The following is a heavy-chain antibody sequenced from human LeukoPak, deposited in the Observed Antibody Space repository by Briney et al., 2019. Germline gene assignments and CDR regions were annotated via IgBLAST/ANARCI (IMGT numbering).Heavy chain of an antibody. D-gene: IGHD1-1*01. V-gene: IGHV1-8*01. CDR2: MNPNSGNT. CDR1: GYTFTSYD. J-gene: IGHJ3*02. Sequence: GASVKVSCKASGYTFTSYDINWVRQATGQGLEWMGWMNPNSGNTGYVEKFQGRVNMTRDASISTAYMELSSLRSDDTAVYYCAREMGTADAFDIWGQGTMVTVSS. CDR3: AREMGTADAFDI.